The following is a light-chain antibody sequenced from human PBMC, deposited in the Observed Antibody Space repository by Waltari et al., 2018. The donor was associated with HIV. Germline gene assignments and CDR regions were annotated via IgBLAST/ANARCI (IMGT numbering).Light chain of an antibody. V-gene: IGKV4-1*01. CDR3: QQYYSTPPT. J-gene: IGKJ4*01. Sequence: DIVMTQSPDSLAVSLGERATINCKSSRNVLYSSNNKNYLAWYQQRPGQPPRLLIYWASTRESGVPDRFSGSGSGTDFTLTISSLQAEDVAVYYCQQYYSTPPTFGGGTNVEIK. CDR1: RNVLYSSNNKNY. CDR2: WAS.